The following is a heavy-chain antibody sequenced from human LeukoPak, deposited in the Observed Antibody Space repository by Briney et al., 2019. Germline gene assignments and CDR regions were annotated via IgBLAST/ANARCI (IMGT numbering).Heavy chain of an antibody. CDR2: INSDGSST. D-gene: IGHD2-15*01. CDR1: RFTFSSNW. J-gene: IGHJ5*02. CDR3: ARAFGSLGLDP. Sequence: GESLRLSCAASRFTFSSNWMHWVRQAPGKGLVWVSCINSDGSSTKYADSVKGRFTVSRDYAKKTLYLQMNSLRVEDTAVYYCARAFGSLGLDPWGQGTLVTVSS. V-gene: IGHV3-74*03.